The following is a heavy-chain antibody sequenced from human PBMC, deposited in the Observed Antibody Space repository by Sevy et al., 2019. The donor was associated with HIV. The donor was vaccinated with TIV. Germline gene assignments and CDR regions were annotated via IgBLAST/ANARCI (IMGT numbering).Heavy chain of an antibody. CDR2: ITPIFGTA. CDR3: ARDYGGNHNWFDP. J-gene: IGHJ5*02. Sequence: ASVKVSCKASGGTFSSYAISWVRQAPGQGLEWMGGITPIFGTANYAQKFQGRVTITADESTSTAYMELSSLRSEDTAVYYCARDYGGNHNWFDPWGQGTLVTVSS. V-gene: IGHV1-69*13. CDR1: GGTFSSYA. D-gene: IGHD2-15*01.